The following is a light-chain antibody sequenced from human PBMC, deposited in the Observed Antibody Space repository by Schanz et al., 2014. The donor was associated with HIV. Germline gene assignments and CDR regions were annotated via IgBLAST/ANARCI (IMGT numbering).Light chain of an antibody. V-gene: IGKV1-5*03. CDR2: RAS. CDR3: QQYSTSSRT. J-gene: IGKJ1*01. CDR1: QTISTL. Sequence: DIQMTQSPSTLSASVGDRVTITCRASQTISTLLAWYQQKPGKAPRLLMYRASTLESGVPSRFSGSGSGKEFTLTISRLQPDDFATYYCQQYSTSSRTFGQGTKVEVQ.